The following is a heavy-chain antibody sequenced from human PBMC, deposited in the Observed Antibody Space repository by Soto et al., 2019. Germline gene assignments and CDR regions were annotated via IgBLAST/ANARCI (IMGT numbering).Heavy chain of an antibody. Sequence: QVQLQESGPGLVKPSQTLSLTCTVSGGSISSGGYYWSWIRQHPGKGLEWIGYIYYSGSTYYNPTLKSRVTITVDTSKNQFSLKLCSVTAADTAVYYYAGKEFLTGTKGHFDYWGQGTLVTVSS. D-gene: IGHD1-20*01. J-gene: IGHJ4*02. CDR2: IYYSGST. V-gene: IGHV4-31*03. CDR3: AGKEFLTGTKGHFDY. CDR1: GGSISSGGYY.